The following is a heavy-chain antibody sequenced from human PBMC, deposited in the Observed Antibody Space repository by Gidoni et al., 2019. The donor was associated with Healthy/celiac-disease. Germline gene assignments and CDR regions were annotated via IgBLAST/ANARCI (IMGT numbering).Heavy chain of an antibody. V-gene: IGHV4-34*01. CDR2: INHSGST. CDR1: GGSFSGYY. CDR3: ARGIDTAIPYY. J-gene: IGHJ4*02. Sequence: QVQLQQWGAGLLKPSETLSLTCAVYGGSFSGYYWSWIRQPPGKGLEWIGEINHSGSTNYNPSLKSRVTISVDTSKNQFSLKLSSVTAADTAVYYCARGIDTAIPYYWGQGTLVTVSS. D-gene: IGHD5-18*01.